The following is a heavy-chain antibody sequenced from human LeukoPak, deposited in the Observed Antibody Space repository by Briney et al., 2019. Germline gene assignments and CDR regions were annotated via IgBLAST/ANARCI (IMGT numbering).Heavy chain of an antibody. D-gene: IGHD2-15*01. CDR2: IYYSGST. V-gene: IGHV4-39*01. Sequence: SETLPLTCTVSGGSISSSSYYWGWIRQPPGKGLEWIGSIYYSGSTYYNPSLKSRVTISVDTSKNQFSLKLSSVTAADTAVYYCARRSSCSGGSCYPFDYWGQGTLVTVSS. CDR1: GGSISSSSYY. CDR3: ARRSSCSGGSCYPFDY. J-gene: IGHJ4*02.